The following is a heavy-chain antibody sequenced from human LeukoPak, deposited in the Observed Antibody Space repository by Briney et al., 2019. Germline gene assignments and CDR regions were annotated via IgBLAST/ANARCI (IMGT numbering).Heavy chain of an antibody. Sequence: PGGSLRLSCAASGFTFSSYAMSWVRQAPGKGLEWVSAISGSGGSTYYADSVKGRFTISRDNSKNTLYLQMNSLRAEDTAVYYCAREEGYDYVWGSYRLVDYWGQGTLVTVSS. J-gene: IGHJ4*02. D-gene: IGHD3-16*02. V-gene: IGHV3-23*01. CDR1: GFTFSSYA. CDR2: ISGSGGST. CDR3: AREEGYDYVWGSYRLVDY.